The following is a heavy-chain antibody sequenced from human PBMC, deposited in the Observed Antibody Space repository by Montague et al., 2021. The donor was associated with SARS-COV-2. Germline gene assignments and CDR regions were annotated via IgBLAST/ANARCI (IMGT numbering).Heavy chain of an antibody. V-gene: IGHV4-59*08. J-gene: IGHJ3*02. CDR1: GGSISSYY. D-gene: IGHD3-9*01. Sequence: SETLSLTCTVSGGSISSYYWSWIRQPPGKGLEWIGYIYYSGSTNYNPSLKSRVTISVDTSKNQFSLKLSSVTAADTAAYYCARTYYDILTGYYNRGAFDIWGQGTMVTVSS. CDR3: ARTYYDILTGYYNRGAFDI. CDR2: IYYSGST.